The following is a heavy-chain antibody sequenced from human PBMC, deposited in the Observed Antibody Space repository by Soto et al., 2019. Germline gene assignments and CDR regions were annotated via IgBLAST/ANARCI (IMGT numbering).Heavy chain of an antibody. Sequence: QVQLQESGPGLVQPSQTLSLTCTVSGGSISSGGYYWSWIRQHPGTGLEWIGHISYSGSTYYNTSRKCPVTLSVDTSRNQFSLIVHSVTAAATAVYYCARGVLHWGQGTLVTVSS. CDR3: ARGVLH. V-gene: IGHV4-31*01. J-gene: IGHJ4*01. CDR2: ISYSGST. CDR1: GGSISSGGYY.